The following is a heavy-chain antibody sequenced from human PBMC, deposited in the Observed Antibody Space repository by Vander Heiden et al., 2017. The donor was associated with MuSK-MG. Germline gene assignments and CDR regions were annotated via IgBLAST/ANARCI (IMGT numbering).Heavy chain of an antibody. Sequence: QVQLQQWGAGLLKPSENLSLTCAVYGGSFSGSYWSWIRQPPGKGLEWIGEINHSGSTNYNPSLKSRVTISVDTSKNQFSLKLSSVTAADTAVYYCATRTPTYDFWQWGQAYYFDYWGQGTLVTVSS. D-gene: IGHD3-3*01. V-gene: IGHV4-34*01. CDR2: INHSGST. J-gene: IGHJ4*02. CDR3: ATRTPTYDFWQWGQAYYFDY. CDR1: GGSFSGSY.